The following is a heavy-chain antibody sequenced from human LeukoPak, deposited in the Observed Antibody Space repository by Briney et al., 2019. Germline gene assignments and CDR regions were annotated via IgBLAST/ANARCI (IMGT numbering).Heavy chain of an antibody. J-gene: IGHJ4*02. V-gene: IGHV3-23*01. CDR3: GRRTQDGYNSPIDY. CDR2: SSGSGRDT. CDR1: GLTFSNHA. Sequence: GGSLRLSCAGSGLTFSNHAMTWVRQAPGKGREYFAESSGSGRDTYYADSVQGRFTISRDNSTNTLYLQMNSLRADDTAEYYCGRRTQDGYNSPIDYWGQGTLVTVSS. D-gene: IGHD5-24*01.